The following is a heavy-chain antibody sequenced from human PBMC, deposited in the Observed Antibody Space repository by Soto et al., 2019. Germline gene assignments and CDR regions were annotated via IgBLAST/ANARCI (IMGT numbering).Heavy chain of an antibody. J-gene: IGHJ4*03. CDR1: GFTFTSSA. CDR2: IVVGSGNT. V-gene: IGHV1-58*02. Sequence: SVKVSCKASGFTFTSSAMQWVRQARGQRLEWIGWIVVGSGNTNYAQKFQERVTITRDMSTSTAYMELSSLRSEDTAVYYCAAGLTCSGGSCLYYFDYWGQGTMVTVSS. CDR3: AAGLTCSGGSCLYYFDY. D-gene: IGHD2-15*01.